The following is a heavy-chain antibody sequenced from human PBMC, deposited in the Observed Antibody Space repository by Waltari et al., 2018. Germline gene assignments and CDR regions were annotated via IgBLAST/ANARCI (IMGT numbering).Heavy chain of an antibody. Sequence: EVELVQSGAEVKKPGESLKISCKGSGYSFTSYWIGWVRQMPGKGLEWMGIIYPGDSDTRYSPSFQGQVTISADKSISTAYLQWSSLKASDTAMYYCARRVVVAATLDYYYYMDVWGKGTTVTVSS. CDR1: GYSFTSYW. V-gene: IGHV5-51*01. CDR2: IYPGDSDT. D-gene: IGHD2-15*01. J-gene: IGHJ6*03. CDR3: ARRVVVAATLDYYYYMDV.